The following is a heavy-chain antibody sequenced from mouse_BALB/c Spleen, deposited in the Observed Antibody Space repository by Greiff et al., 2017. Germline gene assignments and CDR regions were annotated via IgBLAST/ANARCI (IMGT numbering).Heavy chain of an antibody. CDR2: INPYNGGT. J-gene: IGHJ3*01. CDR3: ARSSHSSGYGGFAY. Sequence: EVQGVESGPELVKPGASMKISCKASGYSFTGYTMNWVKQSHGKNLEWIGLINPYNGGTSYNQKFKGKATLTVDKSSSTAYMELLSLTSEDSAVYYCARSSHSSGYGGFAYWGQGTLVTVSA. CDR1: GYSFTGYT. V-gene: IGHV1-18*01. D-gene: IGHD3-1*01.